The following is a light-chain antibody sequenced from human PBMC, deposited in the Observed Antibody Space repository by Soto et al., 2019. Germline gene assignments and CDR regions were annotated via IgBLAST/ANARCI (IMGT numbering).Light chain of an antibody. CDR2: DAS. V-gene: IGKV1-5*01. CDR1: QSISSW. J-gene: IGKJ1*01. Sequence: TLSASVGDRVTITCRASQSISSWLAWYQQKPGKAPKLLIYDASSLESGVPSRFSGSGSGTEFTLTISSLQPDDFATYYCQQYNSYSWTFGEGTK. CDR3: QQYNSYSWT.